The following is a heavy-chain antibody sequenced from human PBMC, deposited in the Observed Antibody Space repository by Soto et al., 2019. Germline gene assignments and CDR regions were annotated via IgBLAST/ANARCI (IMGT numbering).Heavy chain of an antibody. CDR1: GGSVSSESHY. V-gene: IGHV4-61*01. J-gene: IGHJ3*02. D-gene: IGHD5-18*01. Sequence: QVQLQESGPGLVKPSETLSLTCTVSGGSVSSESHYWSWIRQPPGKGLEWIGYVYYSGTTNYNPPLKGRVTISLDTSRNQFSLKLASVTAADTAVYYCARDFRGYSTGYAFDIWGQGTMVTVSS. CDR2: VYYSGTT. CDR3: ARDFRGYSTGYAFDI.